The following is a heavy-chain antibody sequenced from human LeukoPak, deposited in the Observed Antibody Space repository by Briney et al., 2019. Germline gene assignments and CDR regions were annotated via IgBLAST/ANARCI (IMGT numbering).Heavy chain of an antibody. J-gene: IGHJ4*02. V-gene: IGHV1-69*06. Sequence: SVKVSCKASGGTFSSYAISWVRQAPGQGLEWMGRIIPIFGTANYAQKFQGRVTITADKSTSTAYMELSSPRSEDTAVYYCARLSDYYDSSGYYSQFDYWGQGTLVTVSS. CDR2: IIPIFGTA. CDR3: ARLSDYYDSSGYYSQFDY. CDR1: GGTFSSYA. D-gene: IGHD3-22*01.